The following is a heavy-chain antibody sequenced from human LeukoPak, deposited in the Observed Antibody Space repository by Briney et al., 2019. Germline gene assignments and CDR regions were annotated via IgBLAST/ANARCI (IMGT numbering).Heavy chain of an antibody. V-gene: IGHV1-18*01. D-gene: IGHD3-3*01. J-gene: IGHJ4*02. Sequence: ASVKVSCKASGYTFTSYGISWVRLAPGQGLEWMGWISAYNGNTNYAQKLQGRVTMTTDTSTSTAYMELRSLRSDDTAVYYCARSGVTIFGVVIMPFDYWGQGTLVTVSS. CDR1: GYTFTSYG. CDR2: ISAYNGNT. CDR3: ARSGVTIFGVVIMPFDY.